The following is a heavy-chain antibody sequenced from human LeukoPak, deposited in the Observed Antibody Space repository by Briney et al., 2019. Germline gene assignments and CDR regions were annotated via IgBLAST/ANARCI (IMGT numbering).Heavy chain of an antibody. Sequence: GGSLRLSCAASGFTFSSYSMNWVRQAPGKGLEWVSSISSSSSYIYYADSVKGRFTISRDNAKNSLYLQMNSLRAEDTAVYYCARGYCTGGNCYSFGYWGQGTLVTVSS. CDR2: ISSSSSYI. CDR1: GFTFSSYS. D-gene: IGHD2-8*02. V-gene: IGHV3-21*04. CDR3: ARGYCTGGNCYSFGY. J-gene: IGHJ4*02.